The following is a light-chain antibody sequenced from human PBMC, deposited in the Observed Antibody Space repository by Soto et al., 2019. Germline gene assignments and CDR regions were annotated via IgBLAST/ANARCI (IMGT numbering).Light chain of an antibody. CDR3: QQYNNWPPA. V-gene: IGKV3-15*01. J-gene: IGKJ5*01. Sequence: TQSPGTLSLSPGERATLSCRASQSVSNNYLAWYQQKPGQAPRLLIYGASTRAIGIPARFSGSGSGTEFTLTISSLQSEDFAVYYCQQYNNWPPAFGQGTRLEIK. CDR2: GAS. CDR1: QSVSNN.